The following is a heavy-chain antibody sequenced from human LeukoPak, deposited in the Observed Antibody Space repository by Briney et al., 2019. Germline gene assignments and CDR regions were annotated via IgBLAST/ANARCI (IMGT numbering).Heavy chain of an antibody. CDR2: INRSGST. J-gene: IGHJ4*02. Sequence: SETLSLTCAVYGGSFSGYYWSWIRQPPGKGLEWIGEINRSGSTNYNPSLKSRVTISVDTSKNQFSLKLSSVTAADTAVYYCARANGYDILTGYYTSSIDYWGQGTLVTVSS. D-gene: IGHD3-9*01. V-gene: IGHV4-34*01. CDR1: GGSFSGYY. CDR3: ARANGYDILTGYYTSSIDY.